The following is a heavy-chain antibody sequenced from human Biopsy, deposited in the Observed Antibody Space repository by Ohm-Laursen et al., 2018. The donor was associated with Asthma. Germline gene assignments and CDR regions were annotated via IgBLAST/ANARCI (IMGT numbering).Heavy chain of an antibody. CDR3: ARDRGYCSGGTCPSWFDP. V-gene: IGHV1-2*06. CDR2: INPNSGDT. D-gene: IGHD2-15*01. CDR1: GYTFTDYS. Sequence: SVKVSCKASGYTFTDYSIHWVRQAPGQGLEWMGRINPNSGDTKYAQRFQSRVTVTRDRSISTAYMELSRLRSDDTAVYYCARDRGYCSGGTCPSWFDPWGQGTLVIVSS. J-gene: IGHJ5*02.